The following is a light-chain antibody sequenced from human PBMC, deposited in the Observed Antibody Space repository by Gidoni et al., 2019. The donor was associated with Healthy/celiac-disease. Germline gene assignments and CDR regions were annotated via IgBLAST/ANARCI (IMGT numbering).Light chain of an antibody. CDR2: GAS. CDR1: QRVSSSY. J-gene: IGKJ2*04. V-gene: IGKV3-20*01. Sequence: EIVLSQPPATLPLSPGERATLSCRASQRVSSSYLAWYQQKPGQAPRLLIYGASSRATGIPDRFSGSGSGTDFTLTISRLEPEDFAVYYCQQYGSSPLCSFGQGTKLEIK. CDR3: QQYGSSPLCS.